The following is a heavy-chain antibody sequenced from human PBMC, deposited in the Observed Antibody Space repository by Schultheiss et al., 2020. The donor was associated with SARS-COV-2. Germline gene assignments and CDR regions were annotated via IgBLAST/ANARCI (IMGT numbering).Heavy chain of an antibody. D-gene: IGHD1-14*01. V-gene: IGHV4-59*12. CDR3: ARDHHAEGVDV. CDR1: GGSISTYS. J-gene: IGHJ6*02. Sequence: SETLSLTCTVSGGSISTYSWSWVRQPPGKGLEWIGYVYSSGNTNYNPSLKSRVTMSVDMTKNQFSLKLSSVTAADTAVYYCARDHHAEGVDVWGQGTTVTVSS. CDR2: VYSSGNT.